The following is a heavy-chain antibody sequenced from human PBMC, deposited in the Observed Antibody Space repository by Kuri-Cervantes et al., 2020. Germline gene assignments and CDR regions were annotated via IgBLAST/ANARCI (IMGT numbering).Heavy chain of an antibody. CDR1: GFTLDRDW. J-gene: IGHJ4*02. V-gene: IGHV3-74*01. CDR2: INSDGISA. CDR3: AKEELIPYSSGWYGIDY. Sequence: ETLSLTCVVSGFTLDRDWMHWVRQGPGKGLVWVSRINSDGISANYADSVKGRFTISRDNAKNTLYLQMNSLRAEDTAVYYCAKEELIPYSSGWYGIDYWGQGTLVTVSS. D-gene: IGHD6-19*01.